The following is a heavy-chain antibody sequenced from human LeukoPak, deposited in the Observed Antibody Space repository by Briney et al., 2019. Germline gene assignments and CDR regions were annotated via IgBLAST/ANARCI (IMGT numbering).Heavy chain of an antibody. CDR1: GYTFSIYW. Sequence: GESLKISCKGSGYTFSIYWIGWVRQMPGKGLEWMGIIYPADSDTRYSPSFQGQVTISADKYISTAYLQWSSLKASDTAMYYCARHIQGYSVDYSGQGTLVTVSS. D-gene: IGHD5-12*01. CDR3: ARHIQGYSVDY. CDR2: IYPADSDT. V-gene: IGHV5-51*01. J-gene: IGHJ4*02.